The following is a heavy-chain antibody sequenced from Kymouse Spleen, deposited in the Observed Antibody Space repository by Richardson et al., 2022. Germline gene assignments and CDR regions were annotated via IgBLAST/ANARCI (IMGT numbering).Heavy chain of an antibody. Sequence: QVQLVESGGGVVQPGRSLRLSCAASGFTFSSYGMHWVRQAPGKGLEWVAVISYDGSNKYYADSVKGRFTISRDNSKNTLYLQMNSLRAEDTAVYYCAKRV*QQLVPFDYWGQGTLVTVSS. CDR2: ISYDGSNK. CDR1: GFTFSSYG. J-gene: IGHJ4*02. CDR3: AKRV*QQLVPFDY. D-gene: IGHD6-13*01. V-gene: IGHV3-30*18.